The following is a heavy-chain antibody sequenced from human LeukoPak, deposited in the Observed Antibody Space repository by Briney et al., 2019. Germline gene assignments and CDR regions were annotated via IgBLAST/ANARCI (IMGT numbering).Heavy chain of an antibody. Sequence: PSETLSLTCTVSGGSISSYYWSWIRQPPGKGLEWIGYIYYSGSTNYNPSLKSRVTISVDTSKNQFSLKLSSVTAADTAVYYCAREIAAARSAFDIWGQGTMVTVSS. D-gene: IGHD6-13*01. J-gene: IGHJ3*02. V-gene: IGHV4-59*12. CDR1: GGSISSYY. CDR2: IYYSGST. CDR3: AREIAAARSAFDI.